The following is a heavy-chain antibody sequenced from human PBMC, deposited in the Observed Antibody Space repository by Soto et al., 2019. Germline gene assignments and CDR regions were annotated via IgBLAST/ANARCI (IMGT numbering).Heavy chain of an antibody. CDR2: MSGSGGST. J-gene: IGHJ4*02. CDR1: GFTFSNYA. Sequence: GGSLRLSCAASGFTFSNYAMTWVRQSPGKGLEWVSGMSGSGGSTYYADSVKGRFTISRDNSKNTLYLHMNSLRAEDTAVYYCAKGHSDWFVFYYFDYWGQGALVTVSS. CDR3: AKGHSDWFVFYYFDY. D-gene: IGHD3-9*01. V-gene: IGHV3-23*01.